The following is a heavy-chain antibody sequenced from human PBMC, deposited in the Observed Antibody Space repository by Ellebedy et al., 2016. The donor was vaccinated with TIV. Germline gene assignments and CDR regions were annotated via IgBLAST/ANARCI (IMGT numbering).Heavy chain of an antibody. V-gene: IGHV3-48*01. J-gene: IGHJ4*02. Sequence: GESLKISCATSGFTFRSFSMNWVRQAPGKGLEWISYIDNRGDTISYADSVKGRFTISTDKAESSVYLQMSSLRVEDTAVYYCARDWSYGFDYWGQGAQVTVSS. CDR3: ARDWSYGFDY. CDR2: IDNRGDTI. CDR1: GFTFRSFS. D-gene: IGHD2-21*01.